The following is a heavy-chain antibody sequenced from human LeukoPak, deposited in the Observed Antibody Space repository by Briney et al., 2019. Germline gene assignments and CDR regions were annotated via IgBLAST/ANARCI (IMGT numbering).Heavy chain of an antibody. V-gene: IGHV4-59*01. J-gene: IGHJ6*03. CDR3: ARGGPPGYYYDYYMDV. CDR2: IYYSGST. Sequence: SETLSLTCTVSGGSISSYYWSWIRQTPGKGLEWIGYIYYSGSTNFNPSLKSRVTISVDTSKNQFSLRMSSVTAADTAVYFCARGGPPGYYYDYYMDVWGKGTTVTISS. CDR1: GGSISSYY.